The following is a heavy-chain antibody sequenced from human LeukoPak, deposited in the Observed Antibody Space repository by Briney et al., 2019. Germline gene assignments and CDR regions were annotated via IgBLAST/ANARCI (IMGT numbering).Heavy chain of an antibody. CDR3: ARGIPGFGYGDY. CDR1: GGSFSGYY. V-gene: IGHV4-34*01. Sequence: SETLSLTCAVYGGSFSGYYWSWIRQPPGKGLEWIGEINHSGSTYYNPSLKSRVTISVDTSKNQFSLKLSSVTAADTAVYYCARGIPGFGYGDYLAQGTLVTVSS. CDR2: INHSGST. J-gene: IGHJ4*02. D-gene: IGHD3-10*01.